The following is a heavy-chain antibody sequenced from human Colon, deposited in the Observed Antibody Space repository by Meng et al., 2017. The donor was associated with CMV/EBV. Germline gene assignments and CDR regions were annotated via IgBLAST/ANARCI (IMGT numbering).Heavy chain of an antibody. CDR3: AKDLVYSSPYFYGMDV. Sequence: GESLKISCAASGFSFSTYGMHWVRQAPGKGLEWVAFIRHDGTDKYYADSVKGRFTISRDNSKNTLYLQMSSLRVEDAALYYCAKDLVYSSPYFYGMDVWGQGTTVTVSS. CDR1: GFSFSTYG. V-gene: IGHV3-30*02. CDR2: IRHDGTDK. D-gene: IGHD6-13*01. J-gene: IGHJ6*02.